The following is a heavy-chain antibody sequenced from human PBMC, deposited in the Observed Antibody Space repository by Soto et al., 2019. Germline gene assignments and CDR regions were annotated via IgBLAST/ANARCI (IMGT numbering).Heavy chain of an antibody. V-gene: IGHV1-24*01. J-gene: IGHJ6*02. CDR2: FDPEDGET. CDR1: GYTLTELS. CDR3: ARGADRAISNYYYYGLDV. Sequence: GASVKVSCKVSGYTLTELSMHWVRQAPGKGLEWMGGFDPEDGETIYAQKFQGRVTMTGDTSADTAYMELSSLRSEDTAVYYCARGADRAISNYYYYGLDVWGPGTTVTVSS.